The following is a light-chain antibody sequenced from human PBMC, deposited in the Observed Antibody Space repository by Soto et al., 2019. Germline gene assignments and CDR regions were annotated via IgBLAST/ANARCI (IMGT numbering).Light chain of an antibody. CDR1: QSISSW. J-gene: IGKJ4*01. V-gene: IGKV1-5*03. Sequence: DIQMTQSPSTLSASVGDRVTITCRASQSISSWLAWYQQKPGKAPNLLIYKTSSLESGVPSRFSGSGSGTEFPLTFNSLQPVDFAPNYGKQNDGYPLPFGGGPKVRSN. CDR3: KQNDGYPLP. CDR2: KTS.